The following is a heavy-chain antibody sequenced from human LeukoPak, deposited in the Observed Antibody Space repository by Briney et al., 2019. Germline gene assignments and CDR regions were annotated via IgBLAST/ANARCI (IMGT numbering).Heavy chain of an antibody. CDR1: GYTFTSYD. CDR2: MNPNSGDT. Sequence: GASVKVSCKASGYTFTSYDINWVRQATGQGLEWMGWMNPNSGDTGYAQKFQGRVTMTRNTSISTAYMELSSLRSEDTAAYYCARGRNDRSGYEDWFDPWGQGTLVTVSS. D-gene: IGHD5-12*01. CDR3: ARGRNDRSGYEDWFDP. J-gene: IGHJ5*02. V-gene: IGHV1-8*01.